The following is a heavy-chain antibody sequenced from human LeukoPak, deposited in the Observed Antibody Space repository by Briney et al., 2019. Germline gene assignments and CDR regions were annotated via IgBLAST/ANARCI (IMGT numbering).Heavy chain of an antibody. D-gene: IGHD6-6*01. CDR3: ARLGPVDKIAARPHVDY. CDR2: IYYSGST. Sequence: SETLSLTCTVSGGSISSYYWSWIRQPPGKGLEWIGYIYYSGSTYYNPSLKSRVTISVDTSKNQFSLKLSSVTAADTAVYYCARLGPVDKIAARPHVDYWGQGTLVTVSS. J-gene: IGHJ4*02. V-gene: IGHV4-59*04. CDR1: GGSISSYY.